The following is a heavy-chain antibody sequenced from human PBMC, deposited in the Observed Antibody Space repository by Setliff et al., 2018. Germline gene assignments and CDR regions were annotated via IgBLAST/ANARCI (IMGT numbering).Heavy chain of an antibody. CDR2: ISSYNNDVT. J-gene: IGHJ3*01. CDR1: GYILNSYG. CDR3: AISSLSICSGGTCPNAFDV. D-gene: IGHD2-15*01. V-gene: IGHV1-18*01. Sequence: GASVKVSCQASGYILNSYGVSWVRQAPGQGLEWMGWISSYNNDVTNYLQRFQGRVTMTTDTSTSAAYMELRSLRSDDTAVYYCAISSLSICSGGTCPNAFDVWGQGTMVTVSS.